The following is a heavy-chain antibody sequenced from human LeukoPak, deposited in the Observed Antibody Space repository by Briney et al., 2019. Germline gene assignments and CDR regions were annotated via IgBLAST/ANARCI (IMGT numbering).Heavy chain of an antibody. V-gene: IGHV4-31*03. CDR2: IFYSGST. J-gene: IGHJ6*02. CDR3: ARGSSGSYSDYGMGV. D-gene: IGHD1-26*01. CDR1: GGSISSGGSY. Sequence: PSETLSLTCTVSGGSISSGGSYWSWIRQHPRKGLEWIGYIFYSGSTYYNPYLKSRVTISVDTSKNHFSLKLSSVTAADTAVYYCARGSSGSYSDYGMGVWGQGTTVTVSS.